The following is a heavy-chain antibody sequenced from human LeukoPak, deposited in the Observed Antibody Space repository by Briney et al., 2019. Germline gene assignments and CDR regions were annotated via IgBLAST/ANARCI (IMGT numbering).Heavy chain of an antibody. Sequence: GGSLRLSCAASGFTFSSYAMSWVRQAPGKGLEWVSAISGSGGSTYYADSVKGRFTISRDSSKNTLYLQMNSLRAEDTAVYYCAKPPGSSWYGYFDYWGQGTLVTVSS. CDR1: GFTFSSYA. CDR2: ISGSGGST. V-gene: IGHV3-23*01. J-gene: IGHJ4*02. CDR3: AKPPGSSWYGYFDY. D-gene: IGHD6-13*01.